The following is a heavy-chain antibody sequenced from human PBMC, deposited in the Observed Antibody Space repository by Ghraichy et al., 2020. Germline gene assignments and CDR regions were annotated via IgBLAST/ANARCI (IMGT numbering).Heavy chain of an antibody. CDR2: ISVGSVNK. CDR3: ARELGGFGAPSTDFDF. Sequence: GGSLRLSCAASGFSFSDYGMHWVRQAPGKGLEWVAVISVGSVNKYYAHSVKGRFTISRDNSENTLYLQMSSLRSEDTAVYYCARELGGFGAPSTDFDFWGQGTLVTVSS. CDR1: GFSFSDYG. V-gene: IGHV3-30*03. D-gene: IGHD3-3*01. J-gene: IGHJ4*02.